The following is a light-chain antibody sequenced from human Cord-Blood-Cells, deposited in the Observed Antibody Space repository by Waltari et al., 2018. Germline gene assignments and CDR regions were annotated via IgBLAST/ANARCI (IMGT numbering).Light chain of an antibody. V-gene: IGKV1-5*01. J-gene: IGKJ2*01. CDR3: QQYNSYL. Sequence: DIQMTQSPSTMSASVGDRVTITCRASQSISSWLAWYQQKPGKAPKLLIYDASRLESGVPSRFSGSGSGTEFTLTISSLQPDDFATYYCQQYNSYLFGQGTKLEIK. CDR2: DAS. CDR1: QSISSW.